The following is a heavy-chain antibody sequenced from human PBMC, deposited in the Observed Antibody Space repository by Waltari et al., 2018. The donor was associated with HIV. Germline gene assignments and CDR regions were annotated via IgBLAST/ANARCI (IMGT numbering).Heavy chain of an antibody. CDR3: ATPIMIAFGGDDF. J-gene: IGHJ4*02. Sequence: EVQLVESGGGLVQPGGVLETLRSSFWLHFRSLLDALGPPSAREGAGKGLVWVARIKSDGSSTSYADSVKGRFTVSRDNAKNTLYLQMNSLRPEDSAVYYCATPIMIAFGGDDFWGQGTLVTVSS. CDR1: LHFRSLL. V-gene: IGHV3-74*01. D-gene: IGHD3-16*01. CDR2: IKSDGSST.